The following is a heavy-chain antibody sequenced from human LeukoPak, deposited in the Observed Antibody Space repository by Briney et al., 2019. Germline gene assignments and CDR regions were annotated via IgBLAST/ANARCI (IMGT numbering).Heavy chain of an antibody. V-gene: IGHV3-7*01. CDR3: TRLQSYFNS. J-gene: IGHJ1*01. Sequence: GGSLRLSCAASGFNFNTYWMAWVRQAPAGKGLGRVASISQDGGESYYADSVRGRFTISRDNAKNTLYLQMNSLRAEDTTMYYCTRLQSYFNSWGQGTLVTVSS. D-gene: IGHD2/OR15-2a*01. CDR2: ISQDGGES. CDR1: GFNFNTYW.